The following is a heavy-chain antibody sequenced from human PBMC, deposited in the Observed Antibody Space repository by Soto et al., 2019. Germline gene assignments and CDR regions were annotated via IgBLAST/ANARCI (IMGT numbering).Heavy chain of an antibody. CDR1: GFTFSSYG. Sequence: GESLKISCAASGFTFSSYGMHWVRQAPGKGLEWVAVISYDGSNKYYADSVKGRFTISRDNSKNTLYLQMNSLRAEDTAVYYCAKEGVLVVPAAIIYYYYMDVWGKGTTVTVSS. CDR3: AKEGVLVVPAAIIYYYYMDV. J-gene: IGHJ6*03. CDR2: ISYDGSNK. V-gene: IGHV3-30*18. D-gene: IGHD2-2*01.